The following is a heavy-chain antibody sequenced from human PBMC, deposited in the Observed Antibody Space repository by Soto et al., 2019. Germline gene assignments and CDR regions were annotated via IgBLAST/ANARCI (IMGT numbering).Heavy chain of an antibody. CDR2: IYYSGST. D-gene: IGHD3-9*01. CDR1: GGSISSSSYY. Sequence: NPSETLSLTCTVSGGSISSSSYYWGWIRQPPGKGLEWIGSIYYSGSTYYNPSLKSRVTISVDTSKNQFSLTMNSVTAADTAFYFCARGTVTQRNYDTLTGYPLLDFWGRGTLVTVSS. J-gene: IGHJ4*02. CDR3: ARGTVTQRNYDTLTGYPLLDF. V-gene: IGHV4-39*01.